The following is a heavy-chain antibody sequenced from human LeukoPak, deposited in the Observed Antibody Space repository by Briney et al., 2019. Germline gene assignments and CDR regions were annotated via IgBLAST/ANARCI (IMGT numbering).Heavy chain of an antibody. CDR2: ISYDGSNK. J-gene: IGHJ4*02. CDR3: ARCRDSYGSDFDY. CDR1: AFTSSSYA. D-gene: IGHD5-18*01. V-gene: IGHV3-30*04. Sequence: PGGSLRLSCAASAFTSSSYAMHWVRQPPGKGLEWVALISYDGSNKYYADSVKGRFTISRDNSKNTLYLQMNSLRAEDTAVYYCARCRDSYGSDFDYWGQGTLVTVSS.